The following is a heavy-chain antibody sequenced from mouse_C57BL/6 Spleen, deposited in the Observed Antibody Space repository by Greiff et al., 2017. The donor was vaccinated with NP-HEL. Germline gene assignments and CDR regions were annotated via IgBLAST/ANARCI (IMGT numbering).Heavy chain of an antibody. D-gene: IGHD3-2*01. V-gene: IGHV1-61*01. CDR2: IYPSDSET. CDR1: GYTFTSYW. J-gene: IGHJ2*01. Sequence: QVQLKQPGAELVRPGSSVKLSCKASGYTFTSYWMDWVKQRPGQGLEWIGNIYPSDSETHYNQKFKDKATLTVDKSSSTAYMQLSSLTSEDSAVYYCARSRQLGLQYCFDYWGQGTTLTVSS. CDR3: ARSRQLGLQYCFDY.